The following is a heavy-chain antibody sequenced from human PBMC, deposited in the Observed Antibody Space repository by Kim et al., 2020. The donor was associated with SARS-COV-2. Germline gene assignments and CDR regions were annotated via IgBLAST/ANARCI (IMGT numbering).Heavy chain of an antibody. CDR2: ISGTGDST. CDR3: GVGEGWFDP. Sequence: GGSLRLSCAASGFTFSRFGMSWVRQAPGKGLEWVSVISGTGDSTDYADSVKGRFTISRDNSRNILYLQMNSLRADDTAVYYCGVGEGWFDPWGQGTLVTVSS. J-gene: IGHJ5*02. D-gene: IGHD4-17*01. V-gene: IGHV3-23*01. CDR1: GFTFSRFG.